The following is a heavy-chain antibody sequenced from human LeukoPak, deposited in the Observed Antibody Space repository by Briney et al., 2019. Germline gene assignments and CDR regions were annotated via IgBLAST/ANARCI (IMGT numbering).Heavy chain of an antibody. CDR1: GYTFSNFG. CDR2: ISAYNGDT. D-gene: IGHD3-10*01. J-gene: IGHJ5*02. V-gene: IGHV1-18*01. Sequence: EASVTVSFKASGYTFSNFGINWVRQGPGQGLEWMGWISAYNGDTNYAQKLQGRGTITTDTSTSTAYMELRSLRSDDTAVYYCARSWAYYYGSGSYRNWFDPWGQGTLVTVSS. CDR3: ARSWAYYYGSGSYRNWFDP.